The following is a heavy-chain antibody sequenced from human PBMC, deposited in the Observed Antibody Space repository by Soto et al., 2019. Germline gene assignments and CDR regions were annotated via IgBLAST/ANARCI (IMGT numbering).Heavy chain of an antibody. V-gene: IGHV1-58*01. J-gene: IGHJ6*02. CDR3: AADRHIYRSGMDV. Sequence: SVKVSCKASGVTFTSSAVQRVRQARGQRLEWIGWIVVGSGNTNYAQKFQERVTITRDMSTSTAYMELSSLRSEDTAVYYCAADRHIYRSGMDVWGQGTTVTVSS. D-gene: IGHD2-2*02. CDR1: GVTFTSSA. CDR2: IVVGSGNT.